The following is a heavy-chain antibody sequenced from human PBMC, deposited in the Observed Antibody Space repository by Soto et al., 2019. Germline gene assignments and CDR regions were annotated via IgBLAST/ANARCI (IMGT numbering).Heavy chain of an antibody. J-gene: IGHJ4*02. CDR2: VSATAGT. D-gene: IGHD6-6*01. CDR1: GFTFSNYA. V-gene: IGHV5-51*01. CDR3: ARPRRIAAPYFDY. Sequence: GGSLRLSCAASGFTFSNYAMSWVRQAPGKGLEWVSLVSATAGTRYSPSFQGQVTISADKSISTAYLQWSSLKASDTAMYYCARPRRIAAPYFDYWGQGTLVTVSS.